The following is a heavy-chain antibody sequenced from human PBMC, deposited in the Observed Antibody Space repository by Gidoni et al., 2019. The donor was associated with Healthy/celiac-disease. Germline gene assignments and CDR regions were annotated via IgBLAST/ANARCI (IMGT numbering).Heavy chain of an antibody. CDR2: IYYSGST. D-gene: IGHD2-15*01. Sequence: QVQLQESGPGLVKPSETLSLTCTVSGGSISSYYWSWIRQPPGKGLEWIGYIYYSGSTNYNPSLKSRVTISVDTSKNQFSLKLSSVTAADTAVYYCARGWQLVRWGQGTLVTVSS. CDR3: ARGWQLVR. J-gene: IGHJ5*02. V-gene: IGHV4-59*01. CDR1: GGSISSYY.